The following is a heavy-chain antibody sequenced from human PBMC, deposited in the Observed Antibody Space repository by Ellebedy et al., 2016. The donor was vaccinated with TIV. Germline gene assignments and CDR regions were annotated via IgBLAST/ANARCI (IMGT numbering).Heavy chain of an antibody. Sequence: GGSLRLSCAASGFTFSSYWMQCVRQVPGKGLLWVSRINTDGSTINSADSVKGRFTISRDNAKNTLYLQINSLRAEETAIYYCVRGGLPAAGDYWGQGTLVTVSS. J-gene: IGHJ4*02. CDR2: INTDGSTI. D-gene: IGHD6-13*01. CDR1: GFTFSSYW. V-gene: IGHV3-74*01. CDR3: VRGGLPAAGDY.